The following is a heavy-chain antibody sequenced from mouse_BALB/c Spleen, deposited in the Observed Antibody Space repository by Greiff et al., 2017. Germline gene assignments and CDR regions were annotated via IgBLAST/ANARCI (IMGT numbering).Heavy chain of an antibody. CDR1: GYSFTGYY. D-gene: IGHD1-1*01. CDR2: INPSTGGT. J-gene: IGHJ2*01. CDR3: TRIHYYGSSYDY. V-gene: IGHV1-42*01. Sequence: EVQLQQPGAELVKPGASVKLSCKASGYSFTGYYMHWVKQSPENSLEWIGEINPSTGGTSYNQKFKGKATLTVDKSSSTAYMQLKSLTSEESAVYYCTRIHYYGSSYDYWGQGTTLTVSS.